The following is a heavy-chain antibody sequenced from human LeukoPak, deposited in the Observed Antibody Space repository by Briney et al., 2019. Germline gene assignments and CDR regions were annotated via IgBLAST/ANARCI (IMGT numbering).Heavy chain of an antibody. Sequence: ASVKVSRKASGYTFTSYYMHWVRQAPGQGLEWMGIINPSGGSTSYAQKFQGRVTMTRDTSTSTVYVELSSLRSEDTAVYYCARDISYCSGGSCYLTIDYWGQGTLVTVSS. V-gene: IGHV1-46*01. D-gene: IGHD2-15*01. CDR3: ARDISYCSGGSCYLTIDY. CDR2: INPSGGST. CDR1: GYTFTSYY. J-gene: IGHJ4*02.